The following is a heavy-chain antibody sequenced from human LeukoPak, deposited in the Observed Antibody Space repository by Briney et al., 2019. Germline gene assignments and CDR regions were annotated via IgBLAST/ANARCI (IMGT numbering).Heavy chain of an antibody. V-gene: IGHV4-31*03. Sequence: SETLSLTCTVSGGSVNNAAYYWSWIRQHPGKGLEWIGHIDYRGRTNYNPSLKSRVTISVDTSENQFSLRVSSVTAADTAVYYCARGVRDGYKTFDYWGQGTLVTVSS. J-gene: IGHJ4*02. CDR2: IDYRGRT. CDR3: ARGVRDGYKTFDY. D-gene: IGHD5-24*01. CDR1: GGSVNNAAYY.